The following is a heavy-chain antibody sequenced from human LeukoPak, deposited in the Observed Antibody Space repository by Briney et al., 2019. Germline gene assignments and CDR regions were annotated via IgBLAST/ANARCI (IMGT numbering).Heavy chain of an antibody. Sequence: GSLRLSCAASGFTLSSYSMNWVRQPPGKGLEWIGSIYYSGSTYYNPSLKSRVTISVDTSKNQFSLKLSSVTAADTAVYYCARLPYYDFWSGQYYFDYWGQGTLVTVSS. J-gene: IGHJ4*02. V-gene: IGHV4-39*01. D-gene: IGHD3-3*01. CDR1: GFTLSSYSMN. CDR3: ARLPYYDFWSGQYYFDY. CDR2: IYYSGST.